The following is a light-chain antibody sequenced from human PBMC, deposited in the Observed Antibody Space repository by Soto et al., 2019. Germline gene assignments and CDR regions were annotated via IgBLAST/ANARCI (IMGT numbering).Light chain of an antibody. Sequence: DLQMTQSPSTLSSSIGDRVTITCRASQTISSWLAWYQQKPGKAPKLLIYEAFNLESGVPSRFSGSGSGTEFTLTIFSLQPDDFATYYCQQYHSYPWTFGQGTKVAIK. CDR2: EAF. J-gene: IGKJ1*01. CDR3: QQYHSYPWT. CDR1: QTISSW. V-gene: IGKV1-5*03.